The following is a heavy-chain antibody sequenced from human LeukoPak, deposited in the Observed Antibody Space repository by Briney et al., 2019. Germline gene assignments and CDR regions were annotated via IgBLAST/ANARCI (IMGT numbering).Heavy chain of an antibody. Sequence: GGSLRLSCAASGFTFSNYEMNWVRQAPGKGLEWVSYISDGGSIIYYADSVRGRFTITRDDAKNSLYLQMNSLRAKDTAVYYCASGVLEAFDIWGQGTMVTVSS. V-gene: IGHV3-48*03. J-gene: IGHJ3*02. D-gene: IGHD4/OR15-4a*01. CDR2: ISDGGSII. CDR3: ASGVLEAFDI. CDR1: GFTFSNYE.